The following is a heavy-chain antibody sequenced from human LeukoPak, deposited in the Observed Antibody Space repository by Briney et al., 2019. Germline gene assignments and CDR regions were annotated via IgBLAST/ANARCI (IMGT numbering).Heavy chain of an antibody. CDR3: AKDPAGYCSSTSCYRYGMDV. CDR2: ISGSGGST. V-gene: IGHV3-23*01. CDR1: GFTFSSYA. J-gene: IGHJ6*02. Sequence: PGGSLRLSCAASGFTFSSYAMSWVRQAPGKGLEWVSPISGSGGSTYYADSVKGRFTISRDNSKNTLYLQMNSLIAEDTAVYYCAKDPAGYCSSTSCYRYGMDVWGQGTTVTVSS. D-gene: IGHD2-2*02.